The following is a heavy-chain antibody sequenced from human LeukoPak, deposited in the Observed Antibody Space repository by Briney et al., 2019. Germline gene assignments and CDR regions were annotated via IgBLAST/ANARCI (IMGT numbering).Heavy chain of an antibody. CDR1: GSTFRYYA. J-gene: IGHJ4*02. CDR3: AKDLYSSGLYYFDY. V-gene: IGHV3-23*01. D-gene: IGHD6-19*01. CDR2: ISGSGDNT. Sequence: SGGSLRLSCVASGSTFRYYAMTWVRQAPGKGLEWVSGISGSGDNTYYADSVKGRFAISRDDSKNTLYLQMDSLRAEDTALYYCAKDLYSSGLYYFDYWGQGTLVTVSS.